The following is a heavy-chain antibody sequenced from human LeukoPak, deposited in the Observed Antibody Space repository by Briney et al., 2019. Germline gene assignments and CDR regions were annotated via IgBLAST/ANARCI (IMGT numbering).Heavy chain of an antibody. CDR1: GYTFSGYY. CDR2: ISAYNGNT. Sequence: ASVKVSCKASGYTFSGYYIHWVRQAPGQGLEWMGWISAYNGNTNYAQKLQGRVTMTTDTSTSTAYMELRSLRSDDTAVYYCARDPYYYDSSGYYDWGQGTLVTVSS. D-gene: IGHD3-22*01. J-gene: IGHJ4*02. V-gene: IGHV1-18*01. CDR3: ARDPYYYDSSGYYD.